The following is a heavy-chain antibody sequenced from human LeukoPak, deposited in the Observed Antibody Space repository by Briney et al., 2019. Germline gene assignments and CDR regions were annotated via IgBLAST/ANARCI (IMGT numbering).Heavy chain of an antibody. CDR2: INPNSGGT. CDR1: GYTFTGYY. V-gene: IGHV1-2*02. D-gene: IGHD3-22*01. CDR3: ASIYSSGYETDY. J-gene: IGHJ4*02. Sequence: ASVKVSCKASGYTFTGYYMHWVRQAPGQGLEWMGWINPNSGGTNYAQKFQGRVTMTRYTSISTAYMELSRLRSDDTAVYYCASIYSSGYETDYWGQGTLVTVSS.